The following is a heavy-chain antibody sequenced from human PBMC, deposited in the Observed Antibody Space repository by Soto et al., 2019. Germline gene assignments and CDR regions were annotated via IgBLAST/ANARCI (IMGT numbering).Heavy chain of an antibody. J-gene: IGHJ6*03. CDR1: GGSISSGGYY. V-gene: IGHV4-31*03. CDR2: IYYSGST. CDR3: ASLSPHYYYYYMDV. D-gene: IGHD3-16*02. Sequence: PSETLSLTCTVSGGSISSGGYYWSWIRQHPGKGLEWIGYIYYSGSTYYNPSLKSRVTISVDTSKNQFSLKLSSVTAADTAVYYCASLSPHYYYYYMDVWGKGTTVTVSS.